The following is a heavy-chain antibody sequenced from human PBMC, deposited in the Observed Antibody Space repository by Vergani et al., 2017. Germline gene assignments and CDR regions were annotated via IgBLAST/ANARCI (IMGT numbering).Heavy chain of an antibody. CDR1: GYSFTSYW. CDR3: ARQVSVAXKWWGPYYYYGMDV. D-gene: IGHD6-19*01. CDR2: IDPSGSYT. V-gene: IGHV5-10-1*01. J-gene: IGHJ6*02. Sequence: EVQLVQAGAEVKKPGESLRISCKGSGYSFTSYWISWVRQMPGKGLEWMGRIDPSGSYTNYSPSFQGHVTISADKSISTAYLQWSSLKASDTAMYYCARQVSVAXKWWGPYYYYGMDVWGQGTTVTVSS.